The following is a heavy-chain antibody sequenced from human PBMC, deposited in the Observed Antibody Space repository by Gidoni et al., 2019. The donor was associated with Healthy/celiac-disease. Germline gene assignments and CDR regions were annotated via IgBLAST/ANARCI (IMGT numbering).Heavy chain of an antibody. CDR1: GFTFSSYW. CDR2: IKQDGSEK. CDR3: ARTYGYDCSSTSCHAAYWYFDL. D-gene: IGHD2-2*01. V-gene: IGHV3-7*01. Sequence: EVQLVESGGGLVQPGASLRLPCAASGFTFSSYWMSWVRQAPGKGLEWVANIKQDGSEKYYVDSVKGRFTISRDNAKNSLYLQMNSLRAEDTAVYYCARTYGYDCSSTSCHAAYWYFDLWGRGTLVTVSS. J-gene: IGHJ2*01.